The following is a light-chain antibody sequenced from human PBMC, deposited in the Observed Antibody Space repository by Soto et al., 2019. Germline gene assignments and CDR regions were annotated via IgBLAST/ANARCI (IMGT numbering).Light chain of an antibody. CDR1: SSDVGSYNNL. V-gene: IGLV2-23*02. Sequence: QSALAQPASVSGSPGQSITISCTGTSSDVGSYNNLVSWYQQHPGKAPKAMIYEVNKRPSGVSNRFSGSKSGNTASLTISGLQAEDEADYYCCSYTHGNTFFGSGTKVTXL. CDR3: CSYTHGNTF. CDR2: EVN. J-gene: IGLJ1*01.